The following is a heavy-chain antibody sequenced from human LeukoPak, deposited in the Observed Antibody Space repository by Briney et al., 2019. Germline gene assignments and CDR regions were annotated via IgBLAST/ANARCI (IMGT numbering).Heavy chain of an antibody. CDR1: GFTFSSYG. D-gene: IGHD1-1*01. J-gene: IGHJ3*02. CDR3: AKDFWNGDAFDI. V-gene: IGHV3-30*18. CDR2: ISYDGSNK. Sequence: GGSLRLSCAASGFTFSSYGMHWVRQAPGKGLEWVAVISYDGSNKEYADSVKGRFTVSRDTSKNTLYLQMNSLRAEDTAVYYCAKDFWNGDAFDIWGQGTMVTVSS.